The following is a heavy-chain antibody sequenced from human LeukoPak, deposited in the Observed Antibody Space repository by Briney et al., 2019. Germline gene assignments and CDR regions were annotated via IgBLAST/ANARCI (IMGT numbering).Heavy chain of an antibody. J-gene: IGHJ4*02. CDR1: GYTFTSYA. Sequence: ASGKVSCKASGYTFTSYAMHWVRQAPGQRLEWMGWINAGNGNTKYSQKFQGRVTITRDTSASTAYMELSSLRSEDTAVYYCARDSGDLTGYWVYWGQGTLVTVSS. V-gene: IGHV1-3*01. D-gene: IGHD2-15*01. CDR3: ARDSGDLTGYWVY. CDR2: INAGNGNT.